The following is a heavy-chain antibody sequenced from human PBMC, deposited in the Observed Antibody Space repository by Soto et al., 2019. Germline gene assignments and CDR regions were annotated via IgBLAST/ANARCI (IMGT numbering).Heavy chain of an antibody. CDR3: ARRSVAADAFDI. Sequence: EVQLVESGGGLVQPGGSLRLSCAASGFTFSSYSMNWVRQAPGKGLEWVSYISSSSSTIYYADSVKGRFTISRDNADNSLYLQMSSLRAEDTAVYYFARRSVAADAFDIWGQGTMVTVSS. CDR1: GFTFSSYS. V-gene: IGHV3-48*01. D-gene: IGHD2-15*01. J-gene: IGHJ3*02. CDR2: ISSSSSTI.